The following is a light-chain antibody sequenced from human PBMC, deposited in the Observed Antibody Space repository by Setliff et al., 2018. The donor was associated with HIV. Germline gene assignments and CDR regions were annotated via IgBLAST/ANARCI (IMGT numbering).Light chain of an antibody. CDR1: PSDVGGFTL. CDR2: DVS. J-gene: IGLJ1*01. Sequence: QSVLSQPASVSGSPGQSITISCTGTPSDVGGFTLVSWYQKYPDRVPKLIIYDVSKRPSRVSDRFSGSKSANTASLTISGLQAEDEADYYCLSYTGSDTFVFESGTKVTVL. V-gene: IGLV2-23*02. CDR3: LSYTGSDTFV.